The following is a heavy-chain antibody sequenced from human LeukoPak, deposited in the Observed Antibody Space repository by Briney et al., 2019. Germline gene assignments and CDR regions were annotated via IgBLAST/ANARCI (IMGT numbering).Heavy chain of an antibody. CDR3: ASRKLGNDY. D-gene: IGHD7-27*01. Sequence: SETLSLTCTVYGGSFTGYYWSWIRQPPGKGLEWIGEINRSGSSHYTPSLQSRVTISAETSKNQFSLNLISVTAADTAVYYCASRKLGNDYWGQGTLVTVSS. J-gene: IGHJ4*02. CDR1: GGSFTGYY. CDR2: INRSGSS. V-gene: IGHV4-34*01.